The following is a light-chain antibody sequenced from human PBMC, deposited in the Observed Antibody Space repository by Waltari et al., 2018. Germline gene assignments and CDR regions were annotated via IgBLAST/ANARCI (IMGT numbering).Light chain of an antibody. CDR2: GAS. J-gene: IGKJ4*01. CDR3: QQYNNWPLT. Sequence: EIVMTQPPATLSVSPGERATLSCRASQSVSSNLAWYQQTPGQAPRLLIYGASTRATGIPARFSGSGSGTEFTLTISSLQSEDFAVYYCQQYNNWPLTFGGGTKVVIK. CDR1: QSVSSN. V-gene: IGKV3-15*01.